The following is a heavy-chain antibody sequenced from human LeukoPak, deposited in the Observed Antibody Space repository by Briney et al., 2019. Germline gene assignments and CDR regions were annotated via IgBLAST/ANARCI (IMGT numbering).Heavy chain of an antibody. J-gene: IGHJ6*03. CDR2: INTDGSST. Sequence: GGSLRLSCAASGFTFSSYWMHWVRQAPGKGLVWVSRINTDGSSTSYADSVKGRFTISRDNAKNTLYLQMNSLRAEDTAVYYCARDQDIAPYYYYMDVWGKGTTVTVSS. D-gene: IGHD2-15*01. CDR1: GFTFSSYW. CDR3: ARDQDIAPYYYYMDV. V-gene: IGHV3-74*01.